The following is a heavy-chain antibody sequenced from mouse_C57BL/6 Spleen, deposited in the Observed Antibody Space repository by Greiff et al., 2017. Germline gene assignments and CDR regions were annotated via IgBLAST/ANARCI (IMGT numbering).Heavy chain of an antibody. J-gene: IGHJ1*03. Sequence: EVKVVESGGDLVKPGGSLKLSCAASGFTFSSYGMSWVRQTPDKRLEWVATISSGGSYTYYPDSVKGRFTISRDNAKNTLYLQMSSLKSEDTAMYYGARHPPSFTTVVATGGYFDVWGTGTTVTVSS. CDR1: GFTFSSYG. V-gene: IGHV5-6*01. CDR3: ARHPPSFTTVVATGGYFDV. CDR2: ISSGGSYT. D-gene: IGHD1-1*01.